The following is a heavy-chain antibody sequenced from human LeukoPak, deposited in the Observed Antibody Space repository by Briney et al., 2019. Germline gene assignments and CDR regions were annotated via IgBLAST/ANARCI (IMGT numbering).Heavy chain of an antibody. D-gene: IGHD6-19*01. CDR3: VGFVRWLVR. Sequence: ASVKVSCKVSGYTLTELSMDWGRQAPGKGHEWRGGFDPEDGETIYAQKFQGRVTMTEDRSRNRAYIELSSLRSEDTAVYYCVGFVRWLVRWGQGTLVTVSS. V-gene: IGHV1-24*01. CDR2: FDPEDGET. CDR1: GYTLTELS. J-gene: IGHJ4*02.